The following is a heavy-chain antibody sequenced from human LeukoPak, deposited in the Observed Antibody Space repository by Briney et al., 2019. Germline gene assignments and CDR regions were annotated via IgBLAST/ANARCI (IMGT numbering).Heavy chain of an antibody. CDR3: ARHRHSHHYDY. Sequence: KSSETLSLTCSVSGGSISSSSSDYYWGWVRQPPGKGLERIGSISYSWTTYYNPSLKSRVTISADTSNNQFSLKLTSVTAADTAVYYCARHRHSHHYDYWGQGTLVTVSS. CDR1: GGSISSSSSDYY. J-gene: IGHJ4*02. D-gene: IGHD5-18*01. V-gene: IGHV4-39*01. CDR2: ISYSWTT.